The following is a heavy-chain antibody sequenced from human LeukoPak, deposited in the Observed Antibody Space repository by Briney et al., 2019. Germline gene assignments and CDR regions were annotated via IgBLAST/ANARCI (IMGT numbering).Heavy chain of an antibody. CDR2: INPNSGGT. Sequence: RASVKVSCKASGYTFTSYYMHWVRQAPGQGLEWMGWINPNSGGTNYARKFQGRVTMTRDTSISTAYMELSRLRSDDTAVYYCARDPNYYDSSGPPDYWGQGTLVTVSS. V-gene: IGHV1-2*02. J-gene: IGHJ4*02. CDR3: ARDPNYYDSSGPPDY. CDR1: GYTFTSYY. D-gene: IGHD3-22*01.